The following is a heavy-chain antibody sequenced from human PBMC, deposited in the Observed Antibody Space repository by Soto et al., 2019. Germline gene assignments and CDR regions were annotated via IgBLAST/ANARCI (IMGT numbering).Heavy chain of an antibody. CDR3: ARVDHVQYWYYGMDV. Sequence: QVQLQESGPGLVKPSQTLSLTCTVSGDSITSNDYYWSWLRQPPGKGLEWIGYINYSGSTHYNPSLKSRVTMSVDMSKNQFALNLISVTAADTAVYFCARVDHVQYWYYGMDVWGQGTTVTVSS. CDR1: GDSITSNDYY. J-gene: IGHJ6*02. V-gene: IGHV4-30-4*01. CDR2: INYSGST. D-gene: IGHD1-20*01.